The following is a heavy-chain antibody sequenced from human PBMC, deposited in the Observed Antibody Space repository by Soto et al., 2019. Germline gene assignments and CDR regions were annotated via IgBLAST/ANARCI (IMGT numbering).Heavy chain of an antibody. V-gene: IGHV3-23*01. CDR3: AKLYWNPRYFDY. Sequence: PGGSLRLSCVASGFTFSTVATTWVRQAPGKGLEWVSSISDNGGNTDYADSVRGRFTLSRDNSKNTLYLQMNHLKAEDTAVYYCAKLYWNPRYFDYWGQGARVTVSS. CDR1: GFTFSTVA. CDR2: ISDNGGNT. D-gene: IGHD1-1*01. J-gene: IGHJ4*02.